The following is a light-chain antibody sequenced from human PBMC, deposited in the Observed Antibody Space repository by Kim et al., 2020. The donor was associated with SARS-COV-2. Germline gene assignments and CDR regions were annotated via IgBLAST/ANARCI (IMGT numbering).Light chain of an antibody. V-gene: IGKV3-15*01. Sequence: EIIMTQSPATLSVSPGERATLSCRASQSVSSNLAWYQQKPGQPPRLLIYGAFTRAAGTPTRFSGSGSGTEFTLTISSLQSEDFAVYYCQHYNNWPPWTFGQGTKVDIK. CDR3: QHYNNWPPWT. J-gene: IGKJ1*01. CDR1: QSVSSN. CDR2: GAF.